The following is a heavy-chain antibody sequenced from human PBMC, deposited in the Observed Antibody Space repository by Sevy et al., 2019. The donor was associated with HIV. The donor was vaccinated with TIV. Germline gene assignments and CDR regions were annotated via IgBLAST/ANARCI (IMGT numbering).Heavy chain of an antibody. Sequence: GGSLRLSCAASGFTFSSYSMNWVRQAPGKGLEWVSSISSSSSYIYYADSVKVRFTISRDNAKNSLYLQMNSLRAEDTAMYYCARDPSSGWYVWFDPWGQGTLVTVSS. CDR3: ARDPSSGWYVWFDP. V-gene: IGHV3-21*01. CDR1: GFTFSSYS. CDR2: ISSSSSYI. J-gene: IGHJ5*02. D-gene: IGHD6-19*01.